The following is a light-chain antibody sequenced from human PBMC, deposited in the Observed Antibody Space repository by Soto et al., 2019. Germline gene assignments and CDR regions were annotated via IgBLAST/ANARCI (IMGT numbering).Light chain of an antibody. CDR2: EAS. Sequence: DIQMTQSPSTLSASLGDRVTIICRASRSVDKWLAWYQQKSGKAPKLLIYEASHLQSGVPSRFGGRGSGTEFTLPINNLQPEDVATYYCQQYYSFWTFGQGTTVEV. CDR1: RSVDKW. V-gene: IGKV1-5*02. J-gene: IGKJ1*01. CDR3: QQYYSFWT.